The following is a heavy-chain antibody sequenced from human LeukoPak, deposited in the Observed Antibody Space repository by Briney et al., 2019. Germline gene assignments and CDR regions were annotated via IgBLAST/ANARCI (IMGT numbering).Heavy chain of an antibody. Sequence: SVKVSCKASGGTFSSYAISWVRQAPGQGLEWMGGIIPIFGTANYAQKFQGRVTITADESTSTAYMELSSLRSEDTAVYYWARYGYCSGGSCYRLYYYYYMDVWGKGTTVTVSS. CDR3: ARYGYCSGGSCYRLYYYYYMDV. V-gene: IGHV1-69*13. CDR2: IIPIFGTA. CDR1: GGTFSSYA. J-gene: IGHJ6*03. D-gene: IGHD2-15*01.